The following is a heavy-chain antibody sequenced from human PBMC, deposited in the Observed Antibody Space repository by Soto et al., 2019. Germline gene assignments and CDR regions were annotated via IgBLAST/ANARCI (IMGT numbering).Heavy chain of an antibody. CDR2: ISSSGSTI. V-gene: IGHV3-11*01. CDR1: GLTVSDYY. D-gene: IGHD5-18*01. CDR3: ARDYSILNTAMVTWFDP. J-gene: IGHJ5*02. Sequence: PGGSLRLSCAASGLTVSDYYMSWIRQAPGKGLEWVSYISSSGSTIYYADSVKGRFTISRDNAKNSLYLQMNSLRAEDTAVYYCARDYSILNTAMVTWFDPWGQGTLVTSPQ.